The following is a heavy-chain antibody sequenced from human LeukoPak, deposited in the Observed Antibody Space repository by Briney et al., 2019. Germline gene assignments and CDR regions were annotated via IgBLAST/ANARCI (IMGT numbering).Heavy chain of an antibody. Sequence: AASVKVSCKASGYTFTSYAMNWVRQAPGQGLEWMGWINTNTGNPTYAQGFTGRFAFSLDTSVSTAYLQISSLKAEDTAVYYCAREVKQWLDAFDIWGQGTMVTVSS. D-gene: IGHD6-19*01. CDR2: INTNTGNP. V-gene: IGHV7-4-1*02. CDR1: GYTFTSYA. J-gene: IGHJ3*02. CDR3: AREVKQWLDAFDI.